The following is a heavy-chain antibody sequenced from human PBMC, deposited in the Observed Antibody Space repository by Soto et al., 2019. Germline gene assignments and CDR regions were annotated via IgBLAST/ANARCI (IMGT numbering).Heavy chain of an antibody. J-gene: IGHJ6*02. CDR1: RYTFINYY. V-gene: IGHV1-2*02. CDR3: ARIKLGYCSCGSCYSGGGYYYYYGMDV. CDR2: ISPKSGGT. D-gene: IGHD2-15*01. Sequence: ASAKVSCTXSRYTFINYYMHWVRQAPGQGFEWMGRISPKSGGTNYAQKFQGRVSMTWDTSLKTAYMELSSLMSDDTAVYYCARIKLGYCSCGSCYSGGGYYYYYGMDVWGHGTTVTVSS.